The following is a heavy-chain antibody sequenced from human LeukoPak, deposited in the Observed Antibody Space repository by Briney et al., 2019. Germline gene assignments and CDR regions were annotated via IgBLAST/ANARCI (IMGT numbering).Heavy chain of an antibody. V-gene: IGHV4-34*01. J-gene: IGHJ4*02. CDR2: INQSGST. Sequence: SETLSLTCAVYGGSFSGYYWSWIRQPPGKGLEWIGEINQSGSTNYNPSLKSRVTISVDTSKNQFSLKLSSVTAADTAVYYCASNYYGSGSYYFADYWGQGTLVTVSS. D-gene: IGHD3-10*01. CDR3: ASNYYGSGSYYFADY. CDR1: GGSFSGYY.